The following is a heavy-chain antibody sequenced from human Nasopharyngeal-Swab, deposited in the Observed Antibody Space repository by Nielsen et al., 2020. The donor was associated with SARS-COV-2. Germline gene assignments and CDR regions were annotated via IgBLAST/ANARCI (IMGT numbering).Heavy chain of an antibody. CDR3: AREAGYCSGGSCSSGPFDY. Sequence: VRQAPGKGLEWVASIKQDGSEKYYVDSVKGRFTISRDNAKNSLYLQMNSLRVEDTAVYYCAREAGYCSGGSCSSGPFDYWGQGTLVTVSS. D-gene: IGHD2-15*01. V-gene: IGHV3-7*01. CDR2: IKQDGSEK. J-gene: IGHJ4*02.